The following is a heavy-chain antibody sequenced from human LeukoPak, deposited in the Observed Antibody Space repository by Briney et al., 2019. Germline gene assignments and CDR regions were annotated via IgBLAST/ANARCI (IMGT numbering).Heavy chain of an antibody. CDR1: GFTFSSFA. V-gene: IGHV3-23*01. J-gene: IGHJ4*02. CDR2: ISGGGDST. D-gene: IGHD3-22*01. CDR3: AKGYYYDSAGYYTVDD. Sequence: PGGSLRLSCAASGFTFSSFAMSWVRQAPGKGLEWVSGISGGGDSTYYADSVKGRFTISRDNSKNTLYLQMNSLRAEDTAVYYCAKGYYYDSAGYYTVDDWGQGTLVTVSS.